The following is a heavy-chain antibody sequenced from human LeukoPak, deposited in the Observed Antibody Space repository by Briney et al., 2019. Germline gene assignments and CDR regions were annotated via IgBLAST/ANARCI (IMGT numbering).Heavy chain of an antibody. CDR2: INPNSGGT. J-gene: IGHJ4*02. D-gene: IGHD2-2*01. CDR3: ARACSTSCYFDY. Sequence: ASVKVSCKASGYTFTGYYMHWVRQAPGQGLEWMGWINPNSGGTNYAQKFQGRVTMTRDTSISTAYMELSRLRSDDTAVYYCARACSTSCYFDYWGQGTLVTVSS. V-gene: IGHV1-2*02. CDR1: GYTFTGYY.